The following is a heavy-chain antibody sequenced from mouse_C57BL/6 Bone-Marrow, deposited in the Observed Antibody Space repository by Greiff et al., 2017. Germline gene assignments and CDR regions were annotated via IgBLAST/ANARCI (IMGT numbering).Heavy chain of an antibody. CDR2: IYPRDGST. CDR3: ARMGPLRSFAY. V-gene: IGHV1-85*01. D-gene: IGHD1-1*01. Sequence: VQLQESGPELVKPGASVKLSCKASGYTFTSYDINWVKQRPGQGLEWIGWIYPRDGSTKYNEKFQVKATLTVDTSSSTAYMELHSLTSEDSAVYFCARMGPLRSFAYWGQGTLVTVSA. CDR1: GYTFTSYD. J-gene: IGHJ3*01.